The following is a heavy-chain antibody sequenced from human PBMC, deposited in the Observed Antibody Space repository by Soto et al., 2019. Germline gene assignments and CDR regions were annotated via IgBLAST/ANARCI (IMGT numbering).Heavy chain of an antibody. D-gene: IGHD1-1*01. V-gene: IGHV1-18*04. Sequence: GASVKVSCKASGYPFTTYGISWVRQAPGQGLEWMGWISPYNGTTKYAEKFQGEMTMTTDTATSTAYMDLRSLRSDDTAVYYCARDGERDTGLNFYYYLHGMDAWGQGTRVTVSS. J-gene: IGHJ6*02. CDR1: GYPFTTYG. CDR2: ISPYNGTT. CDR3: ARDGERDTGLNFYYYLHGMDA.